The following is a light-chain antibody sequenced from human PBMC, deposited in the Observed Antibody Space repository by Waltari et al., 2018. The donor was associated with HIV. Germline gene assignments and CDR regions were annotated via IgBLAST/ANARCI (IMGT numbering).Light chain of an antibody. J-gene: IGLJ2*01. Sequence: QSVLTQPPSVSGAPGQRVTISCPGSSSNIGADYNVHWYQQIPGTAPKLLISGNKNRPSGVHDRSSASKSGTSAALAITGLQPEDEADYFCQSYDSTLNAAVVFGGGTKLTVL. V-gene: IGLV1-40*01. CDR3: QSYDSTLNAAVV. CDR2: GNK. CDR1: SSNIGADYN.